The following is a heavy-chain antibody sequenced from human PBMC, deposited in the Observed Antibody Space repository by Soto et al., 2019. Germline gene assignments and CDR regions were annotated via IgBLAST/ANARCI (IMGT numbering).Heavy chain of an antibody. CDR2: INAGNGNT. D-gene: IGHD5-12*01. J-gene: IGHJ6*02. Sequence: QVQLVQSGAEEKKPGASVKVSCKASGYTFTSYAMHWVRQAPGQRLEWMGWINAGNGNTKYSQKFQGRVTITRDTSASTAYMELSSLRSEDTAVYYCATSYRGYDYHYYYGMDVWGQGTTVTVSS. CDR1: GYTFTSYA. V-gene: IGHV1-3*05. CDR3: ATSYRGYDYHYYYGMDV.